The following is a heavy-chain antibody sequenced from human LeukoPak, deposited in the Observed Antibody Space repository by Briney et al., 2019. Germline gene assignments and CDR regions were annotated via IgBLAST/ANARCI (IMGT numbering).Heavy chain of an antibody. CDR1: GFTFSSYS. D-gene: IGHD3-22*01. Sequence: GGSLRLSCAASGFTFSSYSMNWVRQAPGKGLEWVSSISSSSSYIYYADSVKGRFTISRDNAKNSLYLQMNSLRAEDTAVYYCARAGQYMVITVEYYYYYMDVWGKGTTVTVSS. CDR3: ARAGQYMVITVEYYYYYMDV. V-gene: IGHV3-21*01. CDR2: ISSSSSYI. J-gene: IGHJ6*03.